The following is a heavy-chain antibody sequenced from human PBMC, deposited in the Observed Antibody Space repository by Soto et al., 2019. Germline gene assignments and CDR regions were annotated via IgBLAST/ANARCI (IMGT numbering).Heavy chain of an antibody. V-gene: IGHV4-59*01. J-gene: IGHJ4*02. CDR3: ARLAVGEYSSSIDY. CDR1: GGSISSYY. D-gene: IGHD6-6*01. CDR2: IYYSGST. Sequence: SETLSLTCTVSGGSISSYYWSWIRQPPGKGLEWIGYIYYSGSTNYNPSLKSRVTISVDTSKNQFSLKLSSVTAADTAVYYCARLAVGEYSSSIDYWGQGTLVTVSS.